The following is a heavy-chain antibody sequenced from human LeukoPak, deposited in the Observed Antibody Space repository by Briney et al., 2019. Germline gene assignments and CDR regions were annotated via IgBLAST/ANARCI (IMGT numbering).Heavy chain of an antibody. CDR3: ARVVSGWYYFDY. D-gene: IGHD6-19*01. CDR2: INPSGGST. Sequence: ASVKVSCKASGYTFTSYYMHWVRQAPGQGLEWMGIINPSGGSTSYAQKFQGRVTMTRDTSTSTVYMELSSLGSEDTAVYYCARVVSGWYYFDYWGQGTLVTVSS. CDR1: GYTFTSYY. J-gene: IGHJ4*02. V-gene: IGHV1-46*01.